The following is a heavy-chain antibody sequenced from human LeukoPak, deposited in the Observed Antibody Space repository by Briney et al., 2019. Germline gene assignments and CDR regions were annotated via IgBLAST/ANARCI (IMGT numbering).Heavy chain of an antibody. Sequence: QPGGSLRLSCAASGFTFNNYAMSWVRQAPGKGLEWVSTISGSDDNTYYADSVRGRFTISRDNSKNTLYLQMNSLRAEDTAVYYCAKELQLRAFDIWGRGTIVTVSS. V-gene: IGHV3-23*01. CDR2: ISGSDDNT. D-gene: IGHD5-18*01. J-gene: IGHJ3*02. CDR1: GFTFNNYA. CDR3: AKELQLRAFDI.